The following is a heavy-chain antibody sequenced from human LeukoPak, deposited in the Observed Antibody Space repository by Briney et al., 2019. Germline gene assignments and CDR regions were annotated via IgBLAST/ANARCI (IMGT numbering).Heavy chain of an antibody. Sequence: GGSLRLSCAASGFTFSSYSMNWVRQAPGKGLEWVSSISSSSSYIYYADSVKGRFTISRDNAKNSLYLQMNSLRAEDTAVYYCARGPYYGSGKMDYFDYWGQGTLVTVSP. D-gene: IGHD3-10*01. J-gene: IGHJ4*02. CDR3: ARGPYYGSGKMDYFDY. V-gene: IGHV3-21*01. CDR1: GFTFSSYS. CDR2: ISSSSSYI.